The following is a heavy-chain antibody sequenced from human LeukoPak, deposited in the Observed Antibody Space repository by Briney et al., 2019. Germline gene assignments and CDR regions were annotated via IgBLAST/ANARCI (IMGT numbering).Heavy chain of an antibody. J-gene: IGHJ3*02. CDR3: AKTIFGVENDAFDI. Sequence: PGRSLRLSCAASGFTCDDYAMHWVRQAPGKGLEWVSGISWNSGSIGYADSVKGRFTISRDNAKNSLYLQMNSLRAEDTALYYCAKTIFGVENDAFDIWGQGTMVTVSS. V-gene: IGHV3-9*01. CDR1: GFTCDDYA. D-gene: IGHD3-3*01. CDR2: ISWNSGSI.